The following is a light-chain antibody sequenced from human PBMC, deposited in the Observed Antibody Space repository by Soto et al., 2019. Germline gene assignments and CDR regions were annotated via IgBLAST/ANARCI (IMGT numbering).Light chain of an antibody. J-gene: IGLJ1*01. CDR1: SSDVGGYNY. Sequence: QSALTQPASVSGSPGQSITNSCTGTSSDVGGYNYVSWYQQHPGKAPKLMIYEVSNRPSGVSNRFSGSKSGNTASLTISGLQAEDEADYYCSSYTSSSTYVFGTGTKLT. CDR2: EVS. CDR3: SSYTSSSTYV. V-gene: IGLV2-14*01.